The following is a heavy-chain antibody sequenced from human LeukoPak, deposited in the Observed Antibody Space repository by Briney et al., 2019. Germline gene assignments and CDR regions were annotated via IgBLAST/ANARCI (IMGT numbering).Heavy chain of an antibody. CDR2: INHSGST. V-gene: IGHV4-34*01. CDR1: GGSFGGFS. Sequence: SETLSLTCAVYGGSFGGFSWNWIRQSPGKGLEWIGEINHSGSTTYNPSLGSRVTISLDASKNQFSLKLSSVTAADTAVYYCARVSVAAPDYWGQGTLVTVSS. J-gene: IGHJ4*02. D-gene: IGHD6-13*01. CDR3: ARVSVAAPDY.